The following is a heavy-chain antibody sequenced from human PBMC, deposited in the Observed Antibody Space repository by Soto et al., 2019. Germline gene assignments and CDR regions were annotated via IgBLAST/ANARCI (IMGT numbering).Heavy chain of an antibody. CDR3: ARDDRDYYGSGLSDY. V-gene: IGHV3-30-3*01. Sequence: QVQLVESGGGVVQPGRSLRLSYAASGFTFSSYAMHWVRQAPGKGLEWVAVISYDGSNKYYADSVKGRFTISRDNSKNTLYQQMNSLRAEDTAVYYCARDDRDYYGSGLSDYWGQGTLVTVSS. CDR1: GFTFSSYA. J-gene: IGHJ4*02. CDR2: ISYDGSNK. D-gene: IGHD3-10*01.